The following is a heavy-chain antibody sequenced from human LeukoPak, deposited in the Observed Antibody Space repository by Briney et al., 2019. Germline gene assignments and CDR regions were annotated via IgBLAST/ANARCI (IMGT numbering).Heavy chain of an antibody. CDR3: AREARGYSTSYYYYYYMDV. V-gene: IGHV4-39*07. J-gene: IGHJ6*03. CDR2: IYYSGST. Sequence: SETLSLTCTVSGGSISSSSYYWGWIRQPPGKGLEWIGSIYYSGSTYYNPSLKSRVTISVDTSKNQFSLKLSSVTAADTAVYYCAREARGYSTSYYYYYYMDVWGKGTTVTVSS. D-gene: IGHD6-13*01. CDR1: GGSISSSSYY.